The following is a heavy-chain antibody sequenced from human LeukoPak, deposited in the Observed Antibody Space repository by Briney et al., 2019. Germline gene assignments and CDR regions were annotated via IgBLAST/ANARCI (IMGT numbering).Heavy chain of an antibody. CDR2: ISWNSGSI. V-gene: IGHV3-9*01. CDR3: AKDIHSGYDDYYYGMDV. CDR1: GFTFDDYA. J-gene: IGHJ6*02. Sequence: GGSLRLSCAASGFTFDDYAMHWVRHAPGKGLEWVSGISWNSGSIGYADSVKGRFTISRDNAKNSLYLQMNSLRAEDTALYYCAKDIHSGYDDYYYGMDVWGQGTTVTVSS. D-gene: IGHD5-12*01.